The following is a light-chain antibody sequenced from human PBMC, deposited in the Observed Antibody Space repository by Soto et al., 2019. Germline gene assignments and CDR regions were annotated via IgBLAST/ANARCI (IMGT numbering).Light chain of an antibody. J-gene: IGKJ2*01. CDR3: QQYGTSPPEYT. CDR1: QSVSSSY. V-gene: IGKV3-20*01. Sequence: EVVLTQSPGTLSLSPGERATLSCRASQSVSSSYLAWYQQKPGQAPRLLIYGTSSRATAIPDRFSGSRSGKDFTLTISGLEPEDFAVYYCQQYGTSPPEYTFGQGTKLEIK. CDR2: GTS.